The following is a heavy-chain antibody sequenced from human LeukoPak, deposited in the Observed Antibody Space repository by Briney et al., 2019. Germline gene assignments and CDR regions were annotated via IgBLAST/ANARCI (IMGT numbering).Heavy chain of an antibody. CDR3: ASPNCSSTSCLDAFDI. D-gene: IGHD2-2*01. Sequence: SETLSLTCAVYGGSFSGYYWSWIRQPPGKGLEWIGEINHSGSTNYNPSLKSRVTISVDTSKNQFSLKLSSVTAADTAVYYCASPNCSSTSCLDAFDIWGQGTMVTVSS. V-gene: IGHV4-34*01. CDR2: INHSGST. CDR1: GGSFSGYY. J-gene: IGHJ3*02.